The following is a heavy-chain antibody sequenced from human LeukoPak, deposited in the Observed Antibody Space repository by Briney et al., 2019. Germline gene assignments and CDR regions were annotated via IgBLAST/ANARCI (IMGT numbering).Heavy chain of an antibody. J-gene: IGHJ4*02. D-gene: IGHD3-22*01. V-gene: IGHV4-34*01. CDR1: GGSFSGYY. CDR3: ARGDSIYYDSSGYSY. Sequence: SETLSLTCAVYGGSFSGYYWSWIRQPPGKGLEWIGEINHSGSTNYNPSLKSRVTMSVDTSKNQFSLKLSSVTAADTAVYYCARGDSIYYDSSGYSYWGQGTLVTVSS. CDR2: INHSGST.